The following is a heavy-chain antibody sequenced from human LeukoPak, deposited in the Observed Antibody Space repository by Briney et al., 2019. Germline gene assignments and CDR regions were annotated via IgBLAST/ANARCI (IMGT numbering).Heavy chain of an antibody. D-gene: IGHD2-8*01. J-gene: IGHJ3*02. CDR3: ARVQGHPPNGLDI. CDR1: GFTFSSYG. Sequence: GGSLRLSCAASGFTFSSYGMHWVRQAPGKGLVWFSLINSDGSSTSYADSVKGLFTISRDNAKNTLYLQMNSLSAEDTAVYYCARVQGHPPNGLDIWGQGTMVTVSS. CDR2: INSDGSST. V-gene: IGHV3-74*01.